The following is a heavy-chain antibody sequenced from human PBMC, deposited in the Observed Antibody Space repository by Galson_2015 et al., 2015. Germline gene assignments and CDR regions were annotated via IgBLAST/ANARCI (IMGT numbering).Heavy chain of an antibody. J-gene: IGHJ4*02. V-gene: IGHV3-33*01. CDR2: IWYDGSSK. Sequence: SLRLSCAASGFTFSNFGFHWVRRAPGKGLEWVALIWYDGSSKYYADSVKGRCTISRDNSRNTVYLQMNSLRVEDTAIYFCARDGANLDYWGQGTLVTVS. D-gene: IGHD3-16*01. CDR3: ARDGANLDY. CDR1: GFTFSNFG.